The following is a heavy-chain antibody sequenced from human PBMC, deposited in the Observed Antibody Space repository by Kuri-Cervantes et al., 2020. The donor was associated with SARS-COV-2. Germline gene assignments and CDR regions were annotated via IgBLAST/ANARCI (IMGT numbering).Heavy chain of an antibody. CDR3: ARHSSLVGDLDC. V-gene: IGHV4-59*08. CDR1: GGSIRSYF. D-gene: IGHD3-16*01. Sequence: GSLRLSCNVSGGSIRSYFWSWIRQAPGKGLEWIGCMYFNGRTNYNPSLKRRVSISVDTSKNQFSLKLSSVTAADTAVYYCARHSSLVGDLDCWGQGTLVTVSS. J-gene: IGHJ4*02. CDR2: MYFNGRT.